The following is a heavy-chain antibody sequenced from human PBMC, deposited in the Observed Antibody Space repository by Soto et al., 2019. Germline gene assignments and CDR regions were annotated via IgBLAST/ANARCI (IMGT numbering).Heavy chain of an antibody. CDR1: GYTFTRMT. CDR2: INTGNGNT. J-gene: IGHJ5*02. Sequence: VASVKVSCKASGYTFTRMTMHWVRQAPGQRPERMGWINTGNGNTKYSQKFQGRVTLSRDPSATTAYMELRRLKSEDTAVYYCTRGSSEYQLVFTWFDPWGQGTLVTVSS. CDR3: TRGSSEYQLVFTWFDP. D-gene: IGHD2-2*01. V-gene: IGHV1-3*04.